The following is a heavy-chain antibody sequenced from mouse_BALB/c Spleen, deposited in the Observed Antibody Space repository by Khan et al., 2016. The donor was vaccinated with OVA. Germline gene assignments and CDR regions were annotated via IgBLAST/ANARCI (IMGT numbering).Heavy chain of an antibody. CDR2: IAPANGNT. CDR3: ARPSYDPRDFEV. CDR1: GFNIKDTY. J-gene: IGHJ1*01. Sequence: VQLQQSGAELVKPGASVKLSCTASGFNIKDTYLHWVKQRPEQGLEWIGRIAPANGNTQYDPKFQGKATITSDPSSNTSSLQLNSLTSEDTAVVYCARPSYDPRDFEVWGAGTTVTVSS. D-gene: IGHD2-3*01. V-gene: IGHV14-3*02.